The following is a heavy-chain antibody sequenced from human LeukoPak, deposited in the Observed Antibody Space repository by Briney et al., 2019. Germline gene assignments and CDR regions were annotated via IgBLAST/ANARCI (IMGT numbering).Heavy chain of an antibody. V-gene: IGHV4-34*01. CDR1: GGSFSGYY. CDR2: INHSGGT. Sequence: SETLSLTCAVYGGSFSGYYWSWIRQPPGKGLEWIGEINHSGGTNYNPSLKSRVTISVDTSKNQFSLKLSSVTAADTAVYYCASQGYDSSGYYYRYYFDYWGQGTLVTVSS. D-gene: IGHD3-22*01. J-gene: IGHJ4*02. CDR3: ASQGYDSSGYYYRYYFDY.